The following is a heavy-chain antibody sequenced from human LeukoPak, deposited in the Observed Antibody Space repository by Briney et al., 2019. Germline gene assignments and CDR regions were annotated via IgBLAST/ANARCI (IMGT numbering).Heavy chain of an antibody. J-gene: IGHJ4*02. Sequence: PGGSLRLSCAASGFTFSSYAMSWVRQAPGKGLEGVSAISGSGGSMYYADSVKGRFTISRDKSKNTLHLQMNSLRAEDTAVYYCAREEAIAAGGTFFDYWGQGTLVTVSS. CDR1: GFTFSSYA. D-gene: IGHD6-13*01. V-gene: IGHV3-23*01. CDR3: AREEAIAAGGTFFDY. CDR2: ISGSGGSM.